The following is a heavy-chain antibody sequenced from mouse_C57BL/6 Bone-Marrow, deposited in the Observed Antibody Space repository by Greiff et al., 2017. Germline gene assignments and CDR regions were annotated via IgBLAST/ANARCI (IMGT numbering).Heavy chain of an antibody. Sequence: QVQLQQPGAELVKPGASVKLSCKASGYTFTSYWMHWVKQRPGQGLEWIGMIHPNSGSTNYNEKFKSKATLTVDQSSSPAYMQLSSLTSEDSAVYYCARSLYYGSSFSPFAYWGQGTLVTVSA. D-gene: IGHD1-1*01. CDR1: GYTFTSYW. J-gene: IGHJ3*01. CDR3: ARSLYYGSSFSPFAY. V-gene: IGHV1-64*01. CDR2: IHPNSGST.